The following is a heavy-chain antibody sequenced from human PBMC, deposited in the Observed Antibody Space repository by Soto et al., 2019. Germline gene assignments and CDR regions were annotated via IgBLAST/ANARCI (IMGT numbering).Heavy chain of an antibody. D-gene: IGHD6-13*01. CDR2: ISWNSGTI. CDR1: GFSFDDYA. V-gene: IGHV3-9*01. CDR3: AEDMRGGSSSSRYFYGMDV. Sequence: DVQLVESGGGLVQPGRSLRLSCAASGFSFDDYAMHWVRQAPGKGLEWVSGISWNSGTIYYADSLKGRFTISRDNAKNSLYLQMNSLRAEDTAFYYCAEDMRGGSSSSRYFYGMDVWGQGTTVTVSS. J-gene: IGHJ6*02.